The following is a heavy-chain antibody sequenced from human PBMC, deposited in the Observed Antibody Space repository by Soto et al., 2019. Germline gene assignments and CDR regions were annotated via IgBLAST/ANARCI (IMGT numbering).Heavy chain of an antibody. CDR1: GFTFSRYS. Sequence: GGSLRLSXAASGFTFSRYSMNWVRQPPGKGLEWVSSISSTTNYIYYADSMKGRFTVSRDNAKNSVYLDMNSLSAEDTAVYYCARESEDLTSNFDYWGQGTLVTVSS. V-gene: IGHV3-21*01. J-gene: IGHJ4*02. CDR3: ARESEDLTSNFDY. CDR2: ISSTTNYI.